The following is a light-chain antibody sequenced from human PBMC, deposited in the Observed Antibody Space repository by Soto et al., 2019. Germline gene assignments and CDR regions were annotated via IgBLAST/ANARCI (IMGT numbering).Light chain of an antibody. CDR2: DAS. J-gene: IGKJ1*01. CDR1: QSVSIY. V-gene: IGKV3-11*01. CDR3: QKRTNWPGT. Sequence: DIVVTQSPATLSLSPGDRATLSCRASQSVSIYLAWYQQKPGQAPRLLIYDASNRATGIPARFSGSGSGTDFTLTISSLEPEDFAVYYCQKRTNWPGTCGQGTKGDIK.